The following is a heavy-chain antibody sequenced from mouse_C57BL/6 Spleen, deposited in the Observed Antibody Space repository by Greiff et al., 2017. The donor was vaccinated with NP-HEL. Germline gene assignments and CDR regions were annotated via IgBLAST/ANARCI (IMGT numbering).Heavy chain of an antibody. J-gene: IGHJ2*01. CDR3: ATTGTDGY. V-gene: IGHV1-50*01. CDR1: GYTFTSYW. CDR2: IDPSDSYT. D-gene: IGHD4-1*02. Sequence: QVQLKQPGAELVKPGASVKLSCKASGYTFTSYWMQWVKQRPGQGLEWIGEIDPSDSYTNYNQKFKGKATLTVDTSSSTAYMQLSSLTSEDSAVYYCATTGTDGYWGQGTTLTVSS.